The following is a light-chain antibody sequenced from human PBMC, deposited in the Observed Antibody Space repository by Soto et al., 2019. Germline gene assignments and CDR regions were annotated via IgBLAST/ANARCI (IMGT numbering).Light chain of an antibody. CDR2: DAS. CDR3: QQHGSSPPWT. Sequence: EIVLTPSPGTLSLAPGERVTLCCRTSQSVTSSYIAWYQQKSGQAPRLLIYDASSRATGIPARFSGSGSGTNFTLPISSLEPEDFAVYYCQQHGSSPPWTFGQGTKVDIK. V-gene: IGKV3-20*01. CDR1: QSVTSSY. J-gene: IGKJ1*01.